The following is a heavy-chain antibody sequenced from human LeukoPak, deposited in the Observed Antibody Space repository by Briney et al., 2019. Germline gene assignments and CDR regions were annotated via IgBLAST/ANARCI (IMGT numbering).Heavy chain of an antibody. V-gene: IGHV1-2*02. D-gene: IGHD3-9*01. Sequence: ASVKVSCKASGYTFTGYYMHWVRQAPGQGLEWMGWINPNSGGTNYAQKFQGRVTMTRDTSISTAYMELSRLRSDDTAVYYCARGGPYYDILAGYYIGAFDIWGQGTMVTVSS. CDR3: ARGGPYYDILAGYYIGAFDI. CDR2: INPNSGGT. J-gene: IGHJ3*02. CDR1: GYTFTGYY.